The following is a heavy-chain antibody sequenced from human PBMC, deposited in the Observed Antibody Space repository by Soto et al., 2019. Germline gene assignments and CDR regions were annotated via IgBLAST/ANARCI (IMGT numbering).Heavy chain of an antibody. CDR2: ISAYNGNT. D-gene: IGHD6-19*01. CDR1: GYTFTSYG. J-gene: IGHJ6*02. V-gene: IGHV1-18*01. Sequence: QVQLVQSGAEVKKPGASVKVSCKASGYTFTSYGISWVRQAPGQGLEWMGWISAYNGNTNYAQKLQGRVTMTTDTATSTAYMALRSLRSDDTAVYYCARGWAGIAVAGTWPEYYYGMDVWGQGTTVTVSS. CDR3: ARGWAGIAVAGTWPEYYYGMDV.